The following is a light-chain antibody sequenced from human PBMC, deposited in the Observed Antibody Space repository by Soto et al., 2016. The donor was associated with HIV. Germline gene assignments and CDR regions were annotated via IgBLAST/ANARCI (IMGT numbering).Light chain of an antibody. CDR1: KLGDKY. Sequence: SYELTQPPSVSVSPGQTATITCSGDKLGDKYAYWYQQKPGQSPVLVIYQDTKRPSGIPERFSGSNSANTATLTISGTQAMDEADYYCQAWDSGTVVFGGGTKLTVL. CDR2: QDT. V-gene: IGLV3-1*01. CDR3: QAWDSGTVV. J-gene: IGLJ2*01.